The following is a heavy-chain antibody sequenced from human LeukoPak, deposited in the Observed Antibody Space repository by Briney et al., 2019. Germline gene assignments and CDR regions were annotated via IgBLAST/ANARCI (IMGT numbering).Heavy chain of an antibody. J-gene: IGHJ4*02. V-gene: IGHV3-30*03. CDR2: ISYDGSNK. D-gene: IGHD2-2*02. CDR3: ARGRSATAIYNFDY. Sequence: GRSLRLSCAASGFTFSSYGMHWVRQAPGKGLEWVAVISYDGSNKYYADSVKGRFTISRDNSKNTLYLQMNSLRAEDTAVYYCARGRSATAIYNFDYWGQGTLVTVSS. CDR1: GFTFSSYG.